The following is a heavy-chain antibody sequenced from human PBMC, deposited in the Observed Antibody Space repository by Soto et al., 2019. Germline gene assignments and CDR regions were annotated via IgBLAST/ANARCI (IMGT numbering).Heavy chain of an antibody. CDR1: GFTFSNAW. D-gene: IGHD1-1*01. V-gene: IGHV3-15*01. CDR3: TTSLEQDYYYYGMDV. CDR2: IKSKTDGGTT. J-gene: IGHJ6*02. Sequence: GGSLRLSCAASGFTFSNAWMSWVRQAPGKGLEWVGRIKSKTDGGTTDYAAPVKGRFTISRDDSKNTLYLQMNSLKTEDTAVYYCTTSLEQDYYYYGMDVWGQGTTVTVSS.